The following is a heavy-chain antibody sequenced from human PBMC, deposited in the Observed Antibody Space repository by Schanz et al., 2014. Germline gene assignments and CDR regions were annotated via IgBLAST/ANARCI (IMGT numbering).Heavy chain of an antibody. D-gene: IGHD3-10*01. J-gene: IGHJ6*02. Sequence: QVQLVESGGGVVQPGRSLRLSCAAYGFTLSSYAMHWVRQAPGKGLERVAVISYDGSNKYYADSVKGRFTISRDNGKSTLYLQMNTLRAEDTAVYYCARDFDDRRGYGSGYCLGDCMDVWGQGTTVTVSS. CDR3: ARDFDDRRGYGSGYCLGDCMDV. V-gene: IGHV3-30-3*01. CDR1: GFTLSSYA. CDR2: ISYDGSNK.